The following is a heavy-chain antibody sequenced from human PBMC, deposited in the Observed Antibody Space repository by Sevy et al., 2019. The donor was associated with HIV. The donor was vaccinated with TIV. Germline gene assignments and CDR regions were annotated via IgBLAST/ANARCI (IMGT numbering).Heavy chain of an antibody. V-gene: IGHV3-33*01. D-gene: IGHD1-26*01. J-gene: IGHJ4*02. Sequence: GGSLKISCAAFGFTFSSFGMHWVRQAPGKGLEWVAVIWYEGSTTYYADSVRGRFTISRDSSNNTLYLQMNSLRADDTAVYYCAATATHLDYWGQGTLVTVSS. CDR3: AATATHLDY. CDR2: IWYEGSTT. CDR1: GFTFSSFG.